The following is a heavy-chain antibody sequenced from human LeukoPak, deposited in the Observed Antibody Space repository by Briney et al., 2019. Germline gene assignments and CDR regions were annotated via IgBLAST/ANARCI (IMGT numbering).Heavy chain of an antibody. CDR3: ARDQGFFTMIVHAFDI. Sequence: GGSLRLSCAASGFTVRSKYMSWVRQAPGKGLEWVSSISSSSSYIYYADSVKGRFTISRDNAKNSLYLQMNSLRAEDTAVYYCARDQGFFTMIVHAFDIWGQGTMVTVSS. J-gene: IGHJ3*02. CDR1: GFTVRSKY. D-gene: IGHD3-22*01. V-gene: IGHV3-21*01. CDR2: ISSSSSYI.